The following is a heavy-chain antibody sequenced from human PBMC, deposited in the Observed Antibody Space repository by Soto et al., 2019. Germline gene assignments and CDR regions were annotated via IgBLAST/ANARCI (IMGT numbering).Heavy chain of an antibody. CDR1: GYGFAGYW. CDR3: ARQNIGSSPFDP. CDR2: IDPSDSQT. D-gene: IGHD6-13*01. Sequence: PGESLKISCKGSGYGFAGYWITWVRQKPGKGLEWMGRIDPSDSQTYYSPSFQGQVTISADKSISTAYLQWSSLKASDTAMYYCARQNIGSSPFDPWGQGTLVTVSS. J-gene: IGHJ5*02. V-gene: IGHV5-10-1*04.